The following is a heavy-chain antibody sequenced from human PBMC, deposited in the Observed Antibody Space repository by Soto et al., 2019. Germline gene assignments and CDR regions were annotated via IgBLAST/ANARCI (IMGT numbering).Heavy chain of an antibody. D-gene: IGHD1-1*01. CDR2: LYSSDGT. CDR1: GFSFSGKNY. J-gene: IGHJ3*02. Sequence: PGGSLRLSCAASGFSFSGKNYLTWVRQAPGKGLEWVSALYSSDGTYYADSVKGRFSVSRDNSKNTFYLQPHSLRPEDTALYFCATWLQREHAFDIWGLGTMVTVSS. CDR3: ATWLQREHAFDI. V-gene: IGHV3-53*01.